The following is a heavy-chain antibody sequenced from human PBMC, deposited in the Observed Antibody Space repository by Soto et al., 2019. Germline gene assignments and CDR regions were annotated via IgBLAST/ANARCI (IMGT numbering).Heavy chain of an antibody. CDR1: GFIFSSDA. J-gene: IGHJ4*02. CDR2: ISGSGGST. V-gene: IGHV3-23*01. D-gene: IGHD4-4*01. Sequence: EVQLLESGGGLVQPGGSLRLSCAASGFIFSSDAMSWVRQAPGKGLEWVSAISGSGGSTYYADSEKGRFTISRDNSKNTLYLQMNSLRAEDTAVYYCARGESNSNYAWDYWGQGTLVTVSS. CDR3: ARGESNSNYAWDY.